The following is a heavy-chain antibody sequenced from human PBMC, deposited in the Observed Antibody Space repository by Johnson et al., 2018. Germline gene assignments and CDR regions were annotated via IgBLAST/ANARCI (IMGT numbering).Heavy chain of an antibody. J-gene: IGHJ4*02. Sequence: QVQLVESGAEVKKPGASVKLSCKASGYNFTYYDINWVRQAPGQGLEWMGWMNPNRYNKGHAQKFQGRISMTRDISTSTAYMDLSSLRSEDTAVYYCAGGFVCWQQVHELIYYLDSWGEGTLVTVSS. CDR1: GYNFTYYD. CDR3: AGGFVCWQQVHELIYYLDS. CDR2: MNPNRYNK. D-gene: IGHD6-13*01. V-gene: IGHV1-8*01.